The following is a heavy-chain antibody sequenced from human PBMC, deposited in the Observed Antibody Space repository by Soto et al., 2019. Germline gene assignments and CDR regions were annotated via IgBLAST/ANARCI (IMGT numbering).Heavy chain of an antibody. CDR2: IWYDGSNK. D-gene: IGHD2-8*01. J-gene: IGHJ6*02. CDR1: GFTFSSYG. CDR3: ANGVWPNYYYYYGMDV. V-gene: IGHV3-33*06. Sequence: PGGSLRLSCAASGFTFSSYGMHWVRQAPGKGLEWVAVIWYDGSNKYYADSVKGRFTISRDNSKNTLYLQMNSLRAEDTAVYYCANGVWPNYYYYYGMDVWGQGTTVTVSS.